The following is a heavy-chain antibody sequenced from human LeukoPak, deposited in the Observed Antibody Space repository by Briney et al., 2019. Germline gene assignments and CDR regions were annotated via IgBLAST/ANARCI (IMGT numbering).Heavy chain of an antibody. D-gene: IGHD3-9*01. J-gene: IGHJ1*01. V-gene: IGHV4-59*12. Sequence: SQTLSLTCTVSGGSISSYYWNWIRQPPGKGLEWIGYIYYSGITNYNPSLKSRVTISVDTSKSQFSLKLSSVTAADTAVYYCAREGDYDILTGYYIGYFQHWGQGTLVTVSS. CDR2: IYYSGIT. CDR1: GGSISSYY. CDR3: AREGDYDILTGYYIGYFQH.